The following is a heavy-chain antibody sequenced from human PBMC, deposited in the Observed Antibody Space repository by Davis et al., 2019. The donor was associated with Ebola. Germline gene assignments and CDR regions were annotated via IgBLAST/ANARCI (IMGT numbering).Heavy chain of an antibody. D-gene: IGHD3-3*01. Sequence: GESLKISCAASGFTFNNYGMHWVRQAPGKGLEWVAFIWYDGSNQYHADSVKGRFTISRDNSKKTLYLQMNSLRAEDTAVYYCAKSGLSFGVVKYHYGMDVWGKGTTVTVSS. J-gene: IGHJ6*04. CDR2: IWYDGSNQ. CDR1: GFTFNNYG. CDR3: AKSGLSFGVVKYHYGMDV. V-gene: IGHV3-30*02.